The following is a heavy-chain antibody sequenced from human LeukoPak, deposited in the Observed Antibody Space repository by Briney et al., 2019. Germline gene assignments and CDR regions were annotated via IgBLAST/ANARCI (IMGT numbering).Heavy chain of an antibody. CDR1: GGTFSSYT. Sequence: SVKVSCKASGGTFSSYTISWVRQAPGQGLEWMGRIIPILGIANYAQKFQGRVTITADKSTSTAYMELSSLRSEDTAVYYCAREKSDPVFGVVEIDYWGQGTLVTVSS. J-gene: IGHJ4*02. CDR3: AREKSDPVFGVVEIDY. CDR2: IIPILGIA. V-gene: IGHV1-69*04. D-gene: IGHD3-3*01.